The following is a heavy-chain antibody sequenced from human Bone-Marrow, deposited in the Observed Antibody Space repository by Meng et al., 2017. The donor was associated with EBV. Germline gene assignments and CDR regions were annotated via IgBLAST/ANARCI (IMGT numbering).Heavy chain of an antibody. Sequence: VRVVDSGGGVVQPGRPLRLSCAASAFTFSHYGMHWVRQAPGKGLEWVAVVSADGDTTYFADSVKGRFTVSRDNSNNNLYLQMNSLTTEDTALYYCAKEGTGSRYTFDHWGQGTLVTVSS. CDR3: AKEGTGSRYTFDH. J-gene: IGHJ4*02. D-gene: IGHD1-26*01. V-gene: IGHV3-30*18. CDR2: VSADGDTT. CDR1: AFTFSHYG.